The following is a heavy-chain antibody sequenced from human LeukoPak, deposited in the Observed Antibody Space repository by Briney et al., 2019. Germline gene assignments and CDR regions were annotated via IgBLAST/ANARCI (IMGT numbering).Heavy chain of an antibody. V-gene: IGHV4-4*07. CDR3: ARAPLKYSSSTYYFDY. D-gene: IGHD6-6*01. CDR2: IYTSGST. Sequence: SETLSLTCTVSGGSISNYYWSWIRQPAGKGLEWIGRIYTSGSTNYNPSLKSRVTISVDTSKNQFSLKLSSVTAADTAVYYCARAPLKYSSSTYYFDYWGQGTLVTVSS. J-gene: IGHJ4*02. CDR1: GGSISNYY.